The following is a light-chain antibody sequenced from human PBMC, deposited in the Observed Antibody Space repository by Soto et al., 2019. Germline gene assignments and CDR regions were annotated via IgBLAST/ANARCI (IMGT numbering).Light chain of an antibody. CDR2: ANN. Sequence: QSVLTQPPSVSGTPGQTISISCSGSRSNIGINAVDWYHQLPGTAPNVLIYANNQRPSGVPDRFSGSKSGTSASLAINGLQSDDEAHYYCAAWDDSLNGLVFGGGTKLTVL. J-gene: IGLJ2*01. CDR1: RSNIGINA. CDR3: AAWDDSLNGLV. V-gene: IGLV1-44*01.